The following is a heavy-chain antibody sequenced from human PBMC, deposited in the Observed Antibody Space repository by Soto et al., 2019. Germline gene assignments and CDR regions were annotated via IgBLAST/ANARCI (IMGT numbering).Heavy chain of an antibody. CDR1: GGSFSGYY. J-gene: IGHJ4*02. Sequence: LSLTCAVYGGSFSGYYWSWIRQPPGKGLEWIGEINHSGSTNYNPSLKSRVTISVDTSKNQFSLKLSSVTAADTAVYYCARGLRSLAAAGPSPRYYFDYWGQGTLVTVSS. V-gene: IGHV4-34*01. D-gene: IGHD6-13*01. CDR3: ARGLRSLAAAGPSPRYYFDY. CDR2: INHSGST.